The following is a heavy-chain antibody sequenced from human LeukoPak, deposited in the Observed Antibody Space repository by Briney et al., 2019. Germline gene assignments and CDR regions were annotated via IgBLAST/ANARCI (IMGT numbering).Heavy chain of an antibody. CDR1: GFTFCSYS. CDR3: ARDAADCGGDCYASRYYYYYYMDV. V-gene: IGHV3-21*01. CDR2: INSSSSYK. Sequence: PGGSLRLSCAASGFTFCSYSMNWVRQAPGKGLAGVSCINSSSSYKYYADAVKGRFTISRDNAKNSLYLQMNSLRAEDTALYYCARDAADCGGDCYASRYYYYYYMDVGGKGTTATVS. J-gene: IGHJ6*03. D-gene: IGHD2-21*02.